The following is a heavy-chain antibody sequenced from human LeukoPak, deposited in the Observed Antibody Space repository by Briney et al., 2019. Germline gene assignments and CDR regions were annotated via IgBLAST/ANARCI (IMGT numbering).Heavy chain of an antibody. Sequence: GGSLRLSCAASGFTFSNAWMSWVRQAPGKGLEWDGRIKSKTDGGTTDYAAPVKGRFTISRDDSKNTLYLQMNSLKTEDTAVYYCTTGITMVRGVIPDYYYYMDVWGKGTTVTVSS. V-gene: IGHV3-15*01. J-gene: IGHJ6*03. CDR1: GFTFSNAW. CDR3: TTGITMVRGVIPDYYYYMDV. CDR2: IKSKTDGGTT. D-gene: IGHD3-10*01.